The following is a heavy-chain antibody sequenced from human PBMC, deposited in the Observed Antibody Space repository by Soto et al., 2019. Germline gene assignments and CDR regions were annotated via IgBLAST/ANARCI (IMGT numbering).Heavy chain of an antibody. CDR3: ANDLIFSGLSYGYEDHY. CDR2: ISYDGSNK. D-gene: IGHD5-18*01. J-gene: IGHJ4*02. V-gene: IGHV3-30*18. CDR1: GFTFSNYG. Sequence: QVQLVESGGGVVQPGRSLRLSCAASGFTFSNYGMHWVRQAPGKGLEWVAVISYDGSNKHYADSVKGRFTISRDNSKNTLYLQMNSLRAEDTAVYYCANDLIFSGLSYGYEDHYWGQGTLVTAYS.